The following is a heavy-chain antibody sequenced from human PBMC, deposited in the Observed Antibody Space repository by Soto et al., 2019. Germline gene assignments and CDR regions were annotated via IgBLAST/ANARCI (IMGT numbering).Heavy chain of an antibody. J-gene: IGHJ4*02. V-gene: IGHV2-70*01. Sequence: SGPTLVNPTQTLTLTCTFSGFSLSTSGMCVTWIRQPPGKALEWLALIDWDDDKYYSTSLKTRLTISKDTSKNQVVLTMTNMDPVDTATYYCARSYDTSGYKYYFDYWGRGTLVTVSS. CDR1: GFSLSTSGMC. CDR2: IDWDDDK. D-gene: IGHD3-22*01. CDR3: ARSYDTSGYKYYFDY.